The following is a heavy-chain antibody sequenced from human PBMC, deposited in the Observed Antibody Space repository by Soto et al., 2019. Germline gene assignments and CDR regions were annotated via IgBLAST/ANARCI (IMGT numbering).Heavy chain of an antibody. CDR2: ISGSGGST. V-gene: IGHV3-23*01. CDR3: AKASSGWYQTEIYYFDY. Sequence: QPGGSLRLSCAASGFTFSSYAMSWVRQAPGKGLEWVSAISGSGGSTYYADSVKGRFTISRDNSKNTLYLQMNSLRAEDTAVYYCAKASSGWYQTEIYYFDYWGQGTLVTVSS. D-gene: IGHD6-19*01. CDR1: GFTFSSYA. J-gene: IGHJ4*02.